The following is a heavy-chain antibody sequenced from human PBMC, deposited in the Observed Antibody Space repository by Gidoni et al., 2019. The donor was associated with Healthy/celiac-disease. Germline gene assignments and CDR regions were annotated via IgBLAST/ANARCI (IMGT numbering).Heavy chain of an antibody. V-gene: IGHV3-48*01. Sequence: EVQLVESGGGLVQPGGSLRLSCAASVFPFRSYSMNWVRQAPGKGLEWVSYISSSSSTIYYADSVKGRFTISRDNAKNSLYLQMNSLRAEDTAVYYCAREADIVVVPAAIMDVWGQGTTVTVSS. J-gene: IGHJ6*02. CDR3: AREADIVVVPAAIMDV. D-gene: IGHD2-2*01. CDR2: ISSSSSTI. CDR1: VFPFRSYS.